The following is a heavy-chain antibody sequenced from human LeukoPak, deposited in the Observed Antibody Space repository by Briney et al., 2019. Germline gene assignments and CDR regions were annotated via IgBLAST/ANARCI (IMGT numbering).Heavy chain of an antibody. CDR3: ARGPCYPRRSSSTSCYYLL. V-gene: IGHV4-34*01. J-gene: IGHJ4*02. Sequence: ASETLSLTCAVYGGSFSGYYWSWIRQPPGKGLEWIGEINHSGSTNYNPSLKSRVTISVDTSKNQFSLKLSSVTAADTAVYYCARGPCYPRRSSSTSCYYLLWGQGTLVTVSS. D-gene: IGHD2-2*01. CDR2: INHSGST. CDR1: GGSFSGYY.